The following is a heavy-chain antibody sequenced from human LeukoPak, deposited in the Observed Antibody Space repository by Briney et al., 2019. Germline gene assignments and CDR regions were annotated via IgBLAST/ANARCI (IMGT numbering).Heavy chain of an antibody. Sequence: GGSLRLSCAASGFTFSDYYMSWIRQAPGKGLEWVSCISSSGSTIYYADSVKGRFTISRDNAKNSLYLQMNSLRAEDTAVYYCARDQGYCSSTSCSLDYWGQGTLVTVSS. V-gene: IGHV3-11*01. CDR1: GFTFSDYY. D-gene: IGHD2-2*01. CDR2: ISSSGSTI. CDR3: ARDQGYCSSTSCSLDY. J-gene: IGHJ4*02.